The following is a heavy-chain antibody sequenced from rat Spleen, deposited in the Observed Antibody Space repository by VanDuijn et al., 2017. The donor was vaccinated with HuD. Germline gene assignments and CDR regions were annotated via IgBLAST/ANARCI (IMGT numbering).Heavy chain of an antibody. Sequence: EVQLVESDGGLVQPGRSLKLSCAASGFTFSNFDMAWVRQAPTKGLEWVTSISPSGVTYYRDSVKGRFTVSRENTERTLYLLVDSLRSEDTATYYCARHQGWFAYWGQGTLVTVSS. CDR1: GFTFSNFD. V-gene: IGHV5S23*01. J-gene: IGHJ3*01. CDR3: ARHQGWFAY. CDR2: ISPSGVT.